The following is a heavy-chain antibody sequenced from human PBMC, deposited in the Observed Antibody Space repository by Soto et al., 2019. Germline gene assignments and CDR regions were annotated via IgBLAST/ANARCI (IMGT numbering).Heavy chain of an antibody. CDR3: ARDFFGYCSGGSCYGSGGNNWFDP. V-gene: IGHV3-30-3*01. CDR1: GFTFSSYA. J-gene: IGHJ5*02. D-gene: IGHD2-15*01. CDR2: ISYDGSNK. Sequence: QVQLVESGGGVVQPGRSLRLSCAASGFTFSSYAMHWVRQAPGKGLEWVAVISYDGSNKYYADSVKGRFTISRDNSKNTRYLQMNSLRAEDTAVYYCARDFFGYCSGGSCYGSGGNNWFDPWGQGTLVTVSS.